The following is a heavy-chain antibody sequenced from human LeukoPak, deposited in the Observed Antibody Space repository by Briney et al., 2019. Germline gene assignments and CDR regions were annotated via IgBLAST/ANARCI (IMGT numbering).Heavy chain of an antibody. Sequence: SEALSLTCTVSGVSISSYYWSWIRQPPGKGLEWIGYIYYSGSTNYNPSLKSRVTISLDTSKNQFSLKLSSVTAADTAVYYCAKDIAQGYTFGSIEQDYWGQGTLVTVSS. CDR1: GVSISSYY. D-gene: IGHD5-18*01. CDR3: AKDIAQGYTFGSIEQDY. V-gene: IGHV4-59*12. CDR2: IYYSGST. J-gene: IGHJ4*02.